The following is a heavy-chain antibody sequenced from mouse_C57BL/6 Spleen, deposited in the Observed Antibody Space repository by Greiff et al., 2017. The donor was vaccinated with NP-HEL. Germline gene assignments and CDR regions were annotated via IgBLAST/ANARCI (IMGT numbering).Heavy chain of an antibody. CDR1: GYTFTSYW. CDR3: ASFTTAWYFDV. D-gene: IGHD1-2*01. CDR2: IHPNSGST. Sequence: VKLQQPGAELVKPGASVKLSCKASGYTFTSYWMHWVKQRPGQGLEWIGMIHPNSGSTNYNEKFKSKATLTVDKSSSTAYMQLSSLTSEDSAVYYCASFTTAWYFDVWGTGTTVTVSS. J-gene: IGHJ1*03. V-gene: IGHV1-64*01.